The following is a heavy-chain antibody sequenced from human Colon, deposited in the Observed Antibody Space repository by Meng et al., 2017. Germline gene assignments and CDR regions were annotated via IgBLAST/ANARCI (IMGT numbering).Heavy chain of an antibody. CDR2: IGGGGRNT. CDR1: GLTFSTYA. V-gene: IGHV3-23*01. Sequence: GESLKISCAVSGLTFSTYAMTWVRQAPGKGLEWGSSIGGGGRNTHYADSVKGRFTISRDNSKNTLYLQLDSLRAEDTAVYFCGRDPNGDYVGAFDFWGQGTMVTVSS. CDR3: GRDPNGDYVGAFDF. D-gene: IGHD4-17*01. J-gene: IGHJ3*01.